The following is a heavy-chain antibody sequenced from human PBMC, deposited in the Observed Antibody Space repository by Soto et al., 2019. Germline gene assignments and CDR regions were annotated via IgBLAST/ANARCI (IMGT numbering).Heavy chain of an antibody. CDR3: AREFPYYVSSDSYLDY. Sequence: EALSLTCAVYGVSFSGYYLSWIRQAPGKGLEWIGEIIHTGSTNYNPSLKSRVTISIDTSKKQFSLKLNSVTPEDTAVYYCAREFPYYVSSDSYLDYWGQGALVTVSS. J-gene: IGHJ4*02. D-gene: IGHD3-16*01. V-gene: IGHV4-34*12. CDR1: GVSFSGYY. CDR2: IIHTGST.